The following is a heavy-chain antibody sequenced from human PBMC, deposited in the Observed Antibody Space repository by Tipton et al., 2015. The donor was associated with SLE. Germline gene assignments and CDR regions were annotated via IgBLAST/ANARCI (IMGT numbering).Heavy chain of an antibody. D-gene: IGHD6-13*01. J-gene: IGHJ3*02. CDR1: GGSISSHY. CDR3: ARLYSSSWYYQIGAFDI. V-gene: IGHV4-59*11. CDR2: IYYSGST. Sequence: TLSLTCTVSGGSISSHYWSWIRQPPGKGLEWIGYIYYSGSTNYNPSLKSRVTISVDTSKNQFSLKLSSVTAADTAVYYCARLYSSSWYYQIGAFDIWGQGTMVTVSS.